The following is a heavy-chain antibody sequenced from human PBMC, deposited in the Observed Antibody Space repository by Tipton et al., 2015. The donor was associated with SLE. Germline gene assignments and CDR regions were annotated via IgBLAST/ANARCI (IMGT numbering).Heavy chain of an antibody. V-gene: IGHV4-59*10. CDR1: GGSFSGYY. CDR3: ARGGSGAFDI. D-gene: IGHD3-16*01. J-gene: IGHJ3*02. Sequence: TLSLTCAVYGGSFSGYYWSWIRQPAGKGLEWIGRIYTSGSTNYNPSLKSRVTMSVDTSKNKFSLKLSSVTAADTAVYYCARGGSGAFDIWGQGTMVTVSS. CDR2: IYTSGST.